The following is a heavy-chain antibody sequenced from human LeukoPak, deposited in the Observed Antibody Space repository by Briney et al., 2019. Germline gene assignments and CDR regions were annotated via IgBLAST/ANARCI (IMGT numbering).Heavy chain of an antibody. Sequence: SETLFLTCAVSGGSISSSNWWSWVRQPPGKGLEWIGEINHSGSTNYNPPLKSRVTISVDKSKNHFSLKLSSVTAADTAVYYCAKRGSGYPSDHWGQGTLVTVSS. CDR2: INHSGST. V-gene: IGHV4-4*02. J-gene: IGHJ4*02. D-gene: IGHD5-12*01. CDR1: GGSISSSNW. CDR3: AKRGSGYPSDH.